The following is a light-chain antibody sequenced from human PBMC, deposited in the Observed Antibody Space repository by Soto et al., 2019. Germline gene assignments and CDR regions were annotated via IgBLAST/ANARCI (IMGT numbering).Light chain of an antibody. CDR2: KSN. J-gene: IGLJ2*01. CDR1: SSNIGSNY. CDR3: AAWDDSLSGV. V-gene: IGLV1-47*01. Sequence: QPVLTQPPSASGTPGQRVTISCSGSSSNIGSNYVYWYQQLPGTAPKLLIYKSNQRPSGVPDRFSGSKSGTSASLAISGLRSEDEADYYCAAWDDSLSGVFGGGTKVTVL.